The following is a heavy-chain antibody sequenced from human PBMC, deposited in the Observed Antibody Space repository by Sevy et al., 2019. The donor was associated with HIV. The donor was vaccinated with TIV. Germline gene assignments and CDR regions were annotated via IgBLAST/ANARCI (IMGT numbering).Heavy chain of an antibody. CDR3: AKDIAVAGPLLYYFDY. CDR1: GFTFDDYG. V-gene: IGHV3-9*01. Sequence: GGSLRLSCAASGFTFDDYGMHWVRQAPGKGLEWVSGISWNSRSIGYADFVKGRFTISGDSAKNSLYLQMNSLRPEDTALYYCAKDIAVAGPLLYYFDYWGQGTLVTVSS. D-gene: IGHD6-19*01. J-gene: IGHJ4*02. CDR2: ISWNSRSI.